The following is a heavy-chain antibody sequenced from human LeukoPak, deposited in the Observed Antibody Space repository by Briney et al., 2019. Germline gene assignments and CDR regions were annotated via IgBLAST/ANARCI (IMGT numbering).Heavy chain of an antibody. D-gene: IGHD2-15*01. V-gene: IGHV4-39*01. CDR1: GASISSDDYY. CDR2: IHYSGST. J-gene: IGHJ5*02. CDR3: ARSYCTGSTCPRRWFHP. Sequence: SETLSLTCTVSGASISSDDYYWGWIRQPPGKGLEWIGNIHYSGSTYYNPSLETRVTMSADTSNNQVSLRLSSVTAADTAVYFCARSYCTGSTCPRRWFHPWGQGTLVTASS.